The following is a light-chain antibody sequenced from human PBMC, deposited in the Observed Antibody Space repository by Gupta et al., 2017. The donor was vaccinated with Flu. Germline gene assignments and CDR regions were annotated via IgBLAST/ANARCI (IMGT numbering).Light chain of an antibody. J-gene: IGLJ3*02. V-gene: IGLV1-44*01. CDR1: SSNIGSNT. CDR2: SNN. CDR3: AAWDDSLNGRV. Sequence: VTIACSGSSSNIGSNTVNWYQQLPGTAPKLLIYSNNPRPSGVPDRFAGSKSGTSASLAISGLHSEDEADYYCAAWDDSLNGRVFGGGTKLTVL.